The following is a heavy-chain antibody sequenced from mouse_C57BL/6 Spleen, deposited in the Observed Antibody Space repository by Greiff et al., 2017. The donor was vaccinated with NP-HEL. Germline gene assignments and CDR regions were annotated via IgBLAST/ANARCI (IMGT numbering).Heavy chain of an antibody. Sequence: QVQLKQSGAELVKPGASVKLSCKASGYTFTEYTIHWVKQRPGQGLEWIGWFYPGGGSINYNEKFKDKATLTADKSSSTVYMELSRLTSEDSAVYFCASHEDLGYYGSSYAWFAYWGQGTLVTVSA. D-gene: IGHD1-1*01. CDR1: GYTFTEYT. CDR3: ASHEDLGYYGSSYAWFAY. V-gene: IGHV1-62-2*01. CDR2: FYPGGGSI. J-gene: IGHJ3*01.